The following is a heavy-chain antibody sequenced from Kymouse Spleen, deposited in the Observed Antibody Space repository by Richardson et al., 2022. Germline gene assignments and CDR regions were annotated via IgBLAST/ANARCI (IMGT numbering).Heavy chain of an antibody. CDR1: GGSFSGYY. D-gene: IGHD6-13*01. Sequence: QVQLQQWGAGLLKPSETLSLTCAVYGGSFSGYYWSWIRQPPGKGLEWIGEINHSGSTNYNPSLKSRVTISVDTSKNQFSLKLSSVTAADTAVYYCAREGQQLVRRSYYFDYWGQGTLVTVSS. CDR2: INHSGST. V-gene: IGHV4-34*01. CDR3: AREGQQLVRRSYYFDY. J-gene: IGHJ4*02.